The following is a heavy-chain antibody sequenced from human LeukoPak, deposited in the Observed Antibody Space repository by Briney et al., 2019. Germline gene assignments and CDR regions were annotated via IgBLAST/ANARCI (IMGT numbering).Heavy chain of an antibody. Sequence: GGSLRLSCAASGFTFSNAWVSWVRQAPGKGLEGVSHISSSGSTIYYADSVKGRFTISRDNAKNSLYVQMNSLRAEDTAVYYCARGNGYPAEYFQDWGQGTLVTVSS. CDR2: ISSSGSTI. CDR1: GFTFSNAW. V-gene: IGHV3-11*04. D-gene: IGHD3-22*01. CDR3: ARGNGYPAEYFQD. J-gene: IGHJ1*01.